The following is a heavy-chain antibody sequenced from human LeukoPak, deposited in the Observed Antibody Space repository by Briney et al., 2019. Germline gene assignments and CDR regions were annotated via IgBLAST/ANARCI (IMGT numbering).Heavy chain of an antibody. CDR1: GGSISAYY. CDR2: FLYSGST. D-gene: IGHD6-19*01. J-gene: IGHJ4*02. CDR3: ARDLAGAGFFDF. V-gene: IGHV4-59*01. Sequence: PSETLSLTCTVSGGSISAYYWSWIRQPPGKGLEGIADFLYSGSTNYNPSLKSRVTISLDTSKNQFSLKLNSVTAADTAVYYCARDLAGAGFFDFWGQGTLVTVSS.